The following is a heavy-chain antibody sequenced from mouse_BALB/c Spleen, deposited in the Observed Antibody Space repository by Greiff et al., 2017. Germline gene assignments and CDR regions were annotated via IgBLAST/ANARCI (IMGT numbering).Heavy chain of an antibody. V-gene: IGHV3-2*02. D-gene: IGHD2-14*01. Sequence: EVKLLESGPGLVKPSQSLSLTCTVTGYSITSDYAWNWIRQFPGNTLEWMGYISYSGSTSYNPSLKSRISITRDTSKNQFFLQLNSVTTEDTATYYCARREVRRGYFDYWGQGTTLTVSS. CDR2: ISYSGST. CDR1: GYSITSDYA. CDR3: ARREVRRGYFDY. J-gene: IGHJ2*01.